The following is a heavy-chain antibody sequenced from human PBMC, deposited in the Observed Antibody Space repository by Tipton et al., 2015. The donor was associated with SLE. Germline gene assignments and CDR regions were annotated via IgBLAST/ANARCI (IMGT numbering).Heavy chain of an antibody. CDR2: VSSSGGT. Sequence: TLSLTCSVSGGSITSGSNYFWTWTRQPAGKGLGWIGHVSSSGGTNYNTSLKSRVTMSGDKSKNQLSLKLNAVTAADTAVYYCARTAVLAAIMMDVWGQGTAVTVSS. CDR3: ARTAVLAAIMMDV. V-gene: IGHV4-61*09. D-gene: IGHD3-3*02. J-gene: IGHJ6*02. CDR1: GGSITSGSNY.